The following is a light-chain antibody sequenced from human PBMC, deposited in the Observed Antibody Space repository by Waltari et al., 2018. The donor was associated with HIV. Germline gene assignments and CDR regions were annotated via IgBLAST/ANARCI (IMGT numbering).Light chain of an antibody. V-gene: IGKV1-5*03. Sequence: DIQMTQSPSTLTASVGDRVTITCRASESISSWLAWYQQKPGKAPKLLSYKASSLESGVPSRFSGSASGTEFSLTISSLQPDDFATYYCQQYHTNPYTFGQGTKMEI. CDR2: KAS. J-gene: IGKJ2*01. CDR3: QQYHTNPYT. CDR1: ESISSW.